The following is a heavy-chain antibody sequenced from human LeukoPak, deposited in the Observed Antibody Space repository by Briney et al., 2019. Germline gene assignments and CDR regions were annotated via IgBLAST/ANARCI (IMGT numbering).Heavy chain of an antibody. D-gene: IGHD5-24*01. CDR1: RFTFSSYG. CDR3: AKEGRDGFNYDY. CDR2: ISYDGSNK. Sequence: PGGSLRLSCAASRFTFSSYGMHWVRQAPGKGLEWVAAISYDGSNKYYADSVKGRFTVSRDNSKNTLYLQMNSLRAEDTAVYYCAKEGRDGFNYDYWGQGTLVTVSS. V-gene: IGHV3-30*18. J-gene: IGHJ4*02.